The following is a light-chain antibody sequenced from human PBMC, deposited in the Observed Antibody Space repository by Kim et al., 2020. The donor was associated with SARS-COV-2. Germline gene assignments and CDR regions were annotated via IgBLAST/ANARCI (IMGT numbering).Light chain of an antibody. CDR3: QQYDNSLYT. CDR2: ATS. CDR1: QSVSSTN. V-gene: IGKV3-20*01. Sequence: LSPGESVTLSCRATQSVSSTNLAWYHQRPGKAPRLLIYATSTRAKGIPDRFSGSGSGTDFTLTISRLEPEDFAVYYCQQYDNSLYTFGQGTKLEIK. J-gene: IGKJ2*01.